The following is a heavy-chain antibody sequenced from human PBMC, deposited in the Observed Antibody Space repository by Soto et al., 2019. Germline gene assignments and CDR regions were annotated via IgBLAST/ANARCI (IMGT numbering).Heavy chain of an antibody. J-gene: IGHJ4*02. CDR2: ISAYNGNT. V-gene: IGHV1-18*01. Sequence: GASVKVSCKASGYTFTSYGISWVRQAPGQGLEWMGWISAYNGNTNYAQKLQGRVTMTTDTSTSTAYMELRSLRSDDTAVYYCARGGLYYDYVWGSYRYGYFDLWGQGTLVTSPQ. CDR1: GYTFTSYG. CDR3: ARGGLYYDYVWGSYRYGYFDL. D-gene: IGHD3-16*02.